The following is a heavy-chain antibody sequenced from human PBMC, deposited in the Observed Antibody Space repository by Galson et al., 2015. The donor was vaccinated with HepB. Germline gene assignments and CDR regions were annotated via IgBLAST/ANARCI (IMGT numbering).Heavy chain of an antibody. Sequence: SLRLSCAASGFTFSSYAMSWVRQAPGQGLVWVASISSSSSYIYYADSVKGRFTISRDNAKNSLYLQMNSLRAEDTAVYYCARDGGVGWFDPWGQGTLVTVSS. CDR2: ISSSSSYI. CDR3: ARDGGVGWFDP. J-gene: IGHJ5*02. D-gene: IGHD2-8*02. CDR1: GFTFSSYA. V-gene: IGHV3-21*01.